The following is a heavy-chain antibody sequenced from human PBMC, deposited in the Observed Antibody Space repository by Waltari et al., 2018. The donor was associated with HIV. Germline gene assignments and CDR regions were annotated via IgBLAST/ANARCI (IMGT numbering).Heavy chain of an antibody. CDR2: INVGNGNS. J-gene: IGHJ5*02. V-gene: IGHV1-3*01. CDR3: ASEQYSSDWYDNH. CDR1: GITLSTYA. D-gene: IGHD6-19*01. Sequence: QVQLVQSGAEVKKPGASVKVSCKASGITLSTYAMHWVRQAPGQRLEWMGWINVGNGNSDYSQKFQGRGHITRDKSVSTAYMELSGLRSEDTAVYYCASEQYSSDWYDNHWGQGTLVTVSS.